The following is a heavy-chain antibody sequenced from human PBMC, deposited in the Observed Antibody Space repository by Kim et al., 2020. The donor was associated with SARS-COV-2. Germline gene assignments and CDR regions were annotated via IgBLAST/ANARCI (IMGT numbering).Heavy chain of an antibody. CDR3: ARGHITMVRGARPHWFDP. J-gene: IGHJ5*02. CDR2: INHSGST. Sequence: SETLSLTCAVYGGSFSGYYWSWIRQPPGKGLEWIGEINHSGSTNYNPSLKSRVTISVDTSKNQFSLKLSSVTAADTAVYYCARGHITMVRGARPHWFDPWGQGTLVTVSS. V-gene: IGHV4-34*01. CDR1: GGSFSGYY. D-gene: IGHD3-10*01.